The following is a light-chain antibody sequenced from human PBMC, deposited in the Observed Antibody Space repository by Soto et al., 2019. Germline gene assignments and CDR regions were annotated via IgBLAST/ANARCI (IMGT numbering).Light chain of an antibody. CDR3: QQYNSYWT. Sequence: IQMTQSTSSLSASVGDGVTISCRASQSISTWLAWYQQKPGKAPKLLIYDASSLESGVPSRFTGSGSGTEFTLTISSLQPDDFGTYYCQQYNSYWTFGQGTKVDI. CDR2: DAS. V-gene: IGKV1-5*01. J-gene: IGKJ1*01. CDR1: QSISTW.